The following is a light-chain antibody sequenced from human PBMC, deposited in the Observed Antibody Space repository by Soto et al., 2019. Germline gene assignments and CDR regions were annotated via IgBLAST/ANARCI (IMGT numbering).Light chain of an antibody. J-gene: IGLJ2*01. CDR1: TSDVGGYNY. CDR3: SSDAGSIVV. V-gene: IGLV2-8*01. Sequence: QSALTQPPSASGSPGQSVTISCTGTTSDVGGYNYVSWYQQHPGKAPKLMIYEVSKRPSGVPGRFSGSKSGNTASLTVSGLQAEDEADYYCSSDAGSIVVFGGGTSSPS. CDR2: EVS.